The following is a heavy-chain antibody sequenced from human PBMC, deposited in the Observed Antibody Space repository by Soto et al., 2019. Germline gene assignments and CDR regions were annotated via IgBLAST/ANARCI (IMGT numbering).Heavy chain of an antibody. J-gene: IGHJ4*02. CDR1: GFTFSTYS. CDR2: IRGSGDVRT. V-gene: IGHV3-23*01. D-gene: IGHD6-13*01. Sequence: EVQLLESGGGLVQPGGSLRLSCAASGFTFSTYSMTWVRQAPGKGLEWVSLIRGSGDVRTYYADSVKSRFTISRDNSKNTLYLQLNRLRAVDTAVYYCTKHGPAAGYPIDYWGQGTLVTVSS. CDR3: TKHGPAAGYPIDY.